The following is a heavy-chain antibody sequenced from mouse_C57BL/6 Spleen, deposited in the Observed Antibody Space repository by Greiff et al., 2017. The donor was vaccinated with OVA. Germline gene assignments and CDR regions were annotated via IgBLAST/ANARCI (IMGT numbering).Heavy chain of an antibody. CDR2: INPNNGGT. D-gene: IGHD1-1*01. V-gene: IGHV1-26*01. CDR1: GYTFTDYY. J-gene: IGHJ1*03. Sequence: EVQLQQSGPELVKPGASVKISCKASGYTFTDYYMNWVKQSHGKSLEWIGDINPNNGGTSYNQKFKGKATLTVDKSSSTAYMELRSLTSEDSAVYYCARSPSYYGSSSYFDVWGTGTTVTVSS. CDR3: ARSPSYYGSSSYFDV.